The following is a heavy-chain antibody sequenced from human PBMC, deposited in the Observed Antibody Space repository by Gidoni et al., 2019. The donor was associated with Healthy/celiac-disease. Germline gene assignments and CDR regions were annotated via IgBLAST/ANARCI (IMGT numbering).Heavy chain of an antibody. Sequence: EVQLVESGGGMVKPGGSLRLPCAASGVTFNSYSMNRVRQAPGKGLEWVSCIRSSSIYIYYADSVKGRFTISRDNAKNSLYLQMNSLKAEDTALYYCAYGFWSGYSPFLWGQGTLVTVSS. J-gene: IGHJ4*02. CDR3: AYGFWSGYSPFL. CDR2: IRSSSIYI. CDR1: GVTFNSYS. D-gene: IGHD3-3*01. V-gene: IGHV3-21*01.